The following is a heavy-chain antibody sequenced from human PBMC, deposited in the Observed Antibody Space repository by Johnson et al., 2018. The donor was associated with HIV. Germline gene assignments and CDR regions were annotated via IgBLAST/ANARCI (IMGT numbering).Heavy chain of an antibody. J-gene: IGHJ3*02. CDR2: ISYDGSNK. V-gene: IGHV3-30*14. D-gene: IGHD2-21*01. Sequence: QVQLVESGGGLVKPGRSLRLSCAASGFTFSSYAMHWVRQAPGKGLEWVAVISYDGSNKYYADSVKGRFTVSRDNSKNTVLLQMNSLRVEDTAVYYCARGGHCGGDCAGAKQALDIWGQGTRVTVSS. CDR3: ARGGHCGGDCAGAKQALDI. CDR1: GFTFSSYA.